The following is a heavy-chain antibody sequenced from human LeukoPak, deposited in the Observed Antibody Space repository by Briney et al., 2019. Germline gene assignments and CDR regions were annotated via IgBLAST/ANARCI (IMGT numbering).Heavy chain of an antibody. CDR2: IWYDGSNK. Sequence: GGSLRLSCAASGFTFSSYAMSWVRQAPGRGLEWVAVIWYDGSNKYYADSVKGRFTISRDNSKNTLYLQMNSLRAEDTAVYYCARGDHNVPAAIREHYYYGMDVWGQGTTVTVSS. CDR3: ARGDHNVPAAIREHYYYGMDV. CDR1: GFTFSSYA. D-gene: IGHD2-2*02. V-gene: IGHV3-33*08. J-gene: IGHJ6*02.